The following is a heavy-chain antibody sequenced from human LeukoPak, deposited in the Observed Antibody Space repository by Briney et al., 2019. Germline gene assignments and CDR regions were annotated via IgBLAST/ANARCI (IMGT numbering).Heavy chain of an antibody. CDR2: INTDGSRT. Sequence: HPGGSLRLSCVGSGVMFSDHWMHWVRQGPGKWLRWLSRINTDGSRTTYEDSVQGRFTISRDNAKNTLYLHLDSLRVDDTAMYYCARDSASGRFFDLWGRGTLVTVAS. D-gene: IGHD3-10*01. V-gene: IGHV3-74*03. CDR1: GVMFSDHW. J-gene: IGHJ2*01. CDR3: ARDSASGRFFDL.